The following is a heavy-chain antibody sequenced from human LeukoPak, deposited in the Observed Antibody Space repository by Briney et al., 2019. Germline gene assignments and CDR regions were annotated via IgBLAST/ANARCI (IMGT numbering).Heavy chain of an antibody. D-gene: IGHD3-22*01. CDR3: ARGGGVTYYDSTGYLWYFDY. Sequence: SETLSLTCTVSGGSISSSSYYWGWIRQPPGKGLEWIGYIYYSGSTKFNPSLKSRVTISVDTSKNQFSLKLSSVTAADTAVYYCARGGGVTYYDSTGYLWYFDYWGQGTLVTVSS. CDR1: GGSISSSSYY. J-gene: IGHJ4*02. V-gene: IGHV4-61*05. CDR2: IYYSGST.